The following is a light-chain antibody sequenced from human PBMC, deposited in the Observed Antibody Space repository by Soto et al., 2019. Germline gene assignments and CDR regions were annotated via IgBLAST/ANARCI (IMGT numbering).Light chain of an antibody. V-gene: IGKV3-15*01. Sequence: ELVMPQSPATLSVSPGERATLSCRASQSVSSNLAWYQQKPGQAPRLLIYGASTRATGIPARFSGSGSGTEFTLTISSLKSEDFAVYYCQQYNNWPLTFGGGTKVEIK. CDR2: GAS. CDR1: QSVSSN. CDR3: QQYNNWPLT. J-gene: IGKJ4*01.